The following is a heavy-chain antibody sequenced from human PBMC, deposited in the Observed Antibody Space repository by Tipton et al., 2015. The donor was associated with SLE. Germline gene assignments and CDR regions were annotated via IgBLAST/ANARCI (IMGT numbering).Heavy chain of an antibody. V-gene: IGHV3-21*03. D-gene: IGHD3-16*01. J-gene: IGHJ4*02. CDR2: ISSSSSYI. CDR1: GFTFSSYS. Sequence: SLRLSCTASGFTFSSYSMNWVRQAPGKGLEWVSSISSSSSYIYYADSVKGRFTISRDNAKNSLYLQMNSLRAEDTAVYYCATGGVPTVWGQGTLVTVSS. CDR3: ATGGVPTV.